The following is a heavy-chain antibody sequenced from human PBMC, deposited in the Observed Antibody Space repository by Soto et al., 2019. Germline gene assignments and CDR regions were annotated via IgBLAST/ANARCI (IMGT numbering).Heavy chain of an antibody. D-gene: IGHD3-22*01. Sequence: GGSLRLCWGVFGFNVSSHGMLRVRQAPEKGLEWVSIIYSGGTTKYADSVRGRFTISRDNSKNTLYLQMSSLRVEDTGVYYCAGSNGYFVRAYWGQGTPVTVSS. CDR3: AGSNGYFVRAY. CDR2: IYSGGTT. CDR1: GFNVSSHG. J-gene: IGHJ4*02. V-gene: IGHV3-66*01.